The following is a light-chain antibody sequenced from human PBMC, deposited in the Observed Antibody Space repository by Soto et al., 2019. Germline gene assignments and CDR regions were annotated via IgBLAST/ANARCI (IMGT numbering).Light chain of an antibody. CDR1: TSDIGAYNY. J-gene: IGLJ1*01. Sequence: QSVLTQPPSASGSPGQSVTISCTGTTSDIGAYNYVSWYQQRPGKAPKLIIYEVTRRPSGVPDRIFGSKYDTTASLTVSGLQAEDEADYYCISYTGSSTSYVFGSGTKVTVL. CDR2: EVT. CDR3: ISYTGSSTSYV. V-gene: IGLV2-8*01.